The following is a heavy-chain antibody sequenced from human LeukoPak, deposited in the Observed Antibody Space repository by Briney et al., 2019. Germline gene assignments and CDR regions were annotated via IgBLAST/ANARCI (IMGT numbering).Heavy chain of an antibody. D-gene: IGHD6-19*01. CDR2: IYYSGST. CDR3: ARQGYSSGFYYFDY. J-gene: IGHJ4*02. CDR1: GGSISSYY. Sequence: SETQSLTCTVSGGSISSYYWSWIRQPPGKGLEWIGYIYYSGSTNYNPSLKSRVTISVDASQNQFSLKLSSVTAADTAVYYCARQGYSSGFYYFDYWGQGTLVTVSS. V-gene: IGHV4-59*01.